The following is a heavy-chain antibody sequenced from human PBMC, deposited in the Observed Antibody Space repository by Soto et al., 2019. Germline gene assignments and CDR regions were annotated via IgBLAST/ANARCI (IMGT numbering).Heavy chain of an antibody. CDR2: INSDGSST. CDR3: ARVKSGGDSSSSGGLYYYYYYYMDV. V-gene: IGHV3-74*01. Sequence: GESLKISCAASGFTFSSYWMHWVRQAPGKGLVWVSRINSDGSSTSYADSVKGRFTISRDNAKNTRYLQMNSLRAEDTAVYYCARVKSGGDSSSSGGLYYYYYYYMDVWGKGTTVTVSS. CDR1: GFTFSSYW. D-gene: IGHD6-6*01. J-gene: IGHJ6*03.